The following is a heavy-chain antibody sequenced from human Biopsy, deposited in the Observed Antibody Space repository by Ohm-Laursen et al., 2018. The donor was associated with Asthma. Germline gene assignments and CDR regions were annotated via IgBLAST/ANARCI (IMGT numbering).Heavy chain of an antibody. CDR3: ARTTYGHDGFDP. V-gene: IGHV4-31*03. CDR1: GGSINIGDYY. D-gene: IGHD4-17*01. Sequence: SQTLSLTCTVSGGSINIGDYYWSWIRQHPVKGLEWIGHIYYSGSTYYNPSLKSRVSISLDTSKNQFSLSLTSVIAADTAVYYCARTTYGHDGFDPWGQGTLVTVSS. CDR2: IYYSGST. J-gene: IGHJ5*02.